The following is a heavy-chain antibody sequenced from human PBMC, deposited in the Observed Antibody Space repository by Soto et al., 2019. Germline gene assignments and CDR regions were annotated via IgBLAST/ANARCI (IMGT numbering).Heavy chain of an antibody. CDR2: IRSQSNSYVT. Sequence: GGSLRLSCAAPGFTVSSNYMSWVRQASGKGLEWVGLIRSQSNSYVTAYAASVKGRFTISRDDSKSTAYLQMNSLKTEDTAVYYCTRHADTAMIVDSWGQGALVTVSS. D-gene: IGHD5-18*01. V-gene: IGHV3-73*01. CDR1: GFTVSSNY. J-gene: IGHJ4*02. CDR3: TRHADTAMIVDS.